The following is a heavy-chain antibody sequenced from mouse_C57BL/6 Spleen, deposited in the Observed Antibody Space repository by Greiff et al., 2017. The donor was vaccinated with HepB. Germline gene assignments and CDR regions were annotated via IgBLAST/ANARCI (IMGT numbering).Heavy chain of an antibody. CDR3: AREGNSYYYAMDY. CDR1: GYAFSSYW. J-gene: IGHJ4*01. D-gene: IGHD2-1*01. CDR2: IYPGDGDT. Sequence: QVQLQQSGAELVKPGASVKISCKASGYAFSSYWMNWVKQRPGKGLEWIGQIYPGDGDTNYNGKFKGKATLTADKSSSTAYMQLSSLTSEDSAVYFCAREGNSYYYAMDYWGQRTSVTVSS. V-gene: IGHV1-80*01.